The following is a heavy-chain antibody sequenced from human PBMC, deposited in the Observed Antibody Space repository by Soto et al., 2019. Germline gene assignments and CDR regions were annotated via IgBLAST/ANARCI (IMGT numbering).Heavy chain of an antibody. CDR2: ISSRSTNT. CDR3: ARAPLSWFAY. Sequence: EVQLVESGGGLVKPGGSLRLSCEDSGFTFSSYTMNWVRRAPGKGLEWVSSISSRSTNTHYADSVRGRFTISRDNAKRSPYRQMSSLRAEATAVYHCARAPLSWFAYSGQRPRVTVSS. J-gene: IGHJ4*02. CDR1: GFTFSSYT. V-gene: IGHV3-21*02.